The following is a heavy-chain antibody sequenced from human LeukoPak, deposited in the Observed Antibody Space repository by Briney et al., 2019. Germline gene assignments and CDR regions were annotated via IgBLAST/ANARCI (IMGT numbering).Heavy chain of an antibody. Sequence: PGGSLRLSCAASGFTFSSYAMSWVRQAPGKGLEWVSGISGSDGTTYYADSVKGRFTISRDNSKNTLYLQMNSLRAEDTAVYYCAKPSPILRYFDWSSYFDYWGQGTLVTVSS. CDR2: ISGSDGTT. CDR1: GFTFSSYA. J-gene: IGHJ4*02. CDR3: AKPSPILRYFDWSSYFDY. V-gene: IGHV3-23*01. D-gene: IGHD3-9*01.